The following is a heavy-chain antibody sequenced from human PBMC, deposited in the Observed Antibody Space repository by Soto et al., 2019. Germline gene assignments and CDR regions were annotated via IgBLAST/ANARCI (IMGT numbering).Heavy chain of an antibody. V-gene: IGHV1-18*01. J-gene: IGHJ6*02. D-gene: IGHD6-6*01. CDR2: VSGYSGHS. CDR1: NETLTTYG. CDR3: VRDSSSSGYYYGMGV. Sequence: QVHLVQSGAEVKKPGASVKVSCKASNETLTTYGISWVRQAPGQGLEWMGWVSGYSGHSSSAQEFQDRVIMTTDTASNTAYMELRSLTSADSAVYFCVRDSSSSGYYYGMGVWGQGTTVTVSS.